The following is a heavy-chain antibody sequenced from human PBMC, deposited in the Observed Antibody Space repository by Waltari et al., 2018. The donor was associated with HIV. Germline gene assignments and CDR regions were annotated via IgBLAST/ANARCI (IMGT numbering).Heavy chain of an antibody. CDR1: GSSISGGYY. J-gene: IGHJ5*02. Sequence: QVQLQESGPGLVEPSETLSLTCAVSGSSISGGYYWDWVRQPPGKGLEWIGSIYHSGSTYYNPSLKSRVIISVDTSKNQFSLRLSSVTAADTAVYYCARRAVAGTNWFDPWGQGTLVTVPS. CDR2: IYHSGST. CDR3: ARRAVAGTNWFDP. D-gene: IGHD6-19*01. V-gene: IGHV4-38-2*01.